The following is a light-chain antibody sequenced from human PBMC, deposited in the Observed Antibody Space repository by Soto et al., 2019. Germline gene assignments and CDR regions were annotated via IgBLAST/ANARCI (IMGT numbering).Light chain of an antibody. J-gene: IGKJ3*01. Sequence: EIVLTQSPATLSLSPGERATLSCRASQSVRSSLAWYQQKPDQAPRLLIYDASNRATGIPARFSGSGSGTDLTLTISRLEPEDFAVYYCQQRSDWPVTFGPGTKVDSK. CDR2: DAS. V-gene: IGKV3-11*01. CDR3: QQRSDWPVT. CDR1: QSVRSS.